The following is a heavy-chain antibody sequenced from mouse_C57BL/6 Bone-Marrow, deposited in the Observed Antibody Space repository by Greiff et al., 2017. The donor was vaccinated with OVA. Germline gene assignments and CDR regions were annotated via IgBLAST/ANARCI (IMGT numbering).Heavy chain of an antibody. Sequence: EVKLVESGPGLAKPSQSLSLTCSVTGYSITSDYWNWIRQFPGNKLEYMGYISYSGSTNYNPSLKSRISITRDTSKIQYYLQLNSVTTEDTATYYCARRITTVPWYFDVWGTGTTVTVSS. J-gene: IGHJ1*03. CDR2: ISYSGST. CDR1: GYSITSDY. D-gene: IGHD1-1*01. V-gene: IGHV3-8*01. CDR3: ARRITTVPWYFDV.